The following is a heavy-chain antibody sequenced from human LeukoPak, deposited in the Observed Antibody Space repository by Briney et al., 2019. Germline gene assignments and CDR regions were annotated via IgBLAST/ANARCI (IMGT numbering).Heavy chain of an antibody. D-gene: IGHD1-26*01. V-gene: IGHV4-61*02. CDR1: GGSISSGSYY. CDR3: ARALTVGAPAYMDV. Sequence: SETLSLTCAVSGGSISSGSYYWSWIRQPAGKGLEWIGRIYTSGSTNYNPSLRSRVTISVDTSKNQFSLKLSSVTAADTAVYYCARALTVGAPAYMDVWGKGTTVTVSS. J-gene: IGHJ6*03. CDR2: IYTSGST.